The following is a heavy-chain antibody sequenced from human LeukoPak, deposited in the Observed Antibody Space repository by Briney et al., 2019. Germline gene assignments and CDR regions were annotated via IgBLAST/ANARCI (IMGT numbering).Heavy chain of an antibody. CDR1: GFTFTSSA. CDR2: IVVGSGNT. V-gene: IGHV1-58*02. J-gene: IGHJ3*02. D-gene: IGHD2-2*01. CDR3: ARSERYCSSTSCSHNAFDI. Sequence: SVKVSCEASGFTFTSSAMQWVRQARGQRLEWIGWIVVGSGNTNYAQKFQDRVTITRDRSMSTAYMELCSLRSEDTAMYYCARSERYCSSTSCSHNAFDIWGQGTMVAVSS.